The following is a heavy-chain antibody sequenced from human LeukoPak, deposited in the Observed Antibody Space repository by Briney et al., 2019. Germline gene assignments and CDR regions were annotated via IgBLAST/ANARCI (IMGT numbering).Heavy chain of an antibody. CDR1: GFTFSSYA. CDR2: ISYDGSNK. CDR3: ARDLGIVVVTTLVY. D-gene: IGHD3-22*01. J-gene: IGHJ4*02. V-gene: IGHV3-30*04. Sequence: GGSLRLSCAAPGFTFSSYAMHWVRQAPGKGLERVAVISYDGSNKYYADSVKGRFTISRDNTKNTLYLQMNSLRAEDTAVYYCARDLGIVVVTTLVYWGQGTLVTVSS.